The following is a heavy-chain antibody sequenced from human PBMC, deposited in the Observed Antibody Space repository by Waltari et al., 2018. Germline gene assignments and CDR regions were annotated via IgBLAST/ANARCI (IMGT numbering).Heavy chain of an antibody. CDR2: IKQDGSEK. CDR3: ARALVAGSYYFDY. D-gene: IGHD6-19*01. Sequence: EVQLVESGGGLVQPGGSLRLSCAASGFTFSSYWMSWVRQAPGKGLGWVANIKQDGSEKYYVDSVKGRFTISRDNAKNSLYLQMNSLRAEDTAVYYCARALVAGSYYFDYWGQGTLVTVSS. V-gene: IGHV3-7*01. CDR1: GFTFSSYW. J-gene: IGHJ4*02.